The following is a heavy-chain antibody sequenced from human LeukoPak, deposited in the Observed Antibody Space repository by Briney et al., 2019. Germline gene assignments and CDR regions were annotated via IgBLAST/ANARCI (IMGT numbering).Heavy chain of an antibody. CDR1: GFTFSTYT. CDR2: ISRDSTYI. CDR3: ARERITMVRGAHTNWFDP. D-gene: IGHD3-10*01. V-gene: IGHV3-21*01. Sequence: PGGSLRLSCVASGFTFSTYTMNWVRQAPGKGLEWVSSISRDSTYIYSADSVKGRFTVSRDDAKSSLFLQMNSLRAEDTAVYYCARERITMVRGAHTNWFDPWGQGTLVTVSS. J-gene: IGHJ5*02.